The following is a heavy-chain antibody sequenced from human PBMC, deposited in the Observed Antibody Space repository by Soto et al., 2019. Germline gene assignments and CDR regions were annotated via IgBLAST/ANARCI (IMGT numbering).Heavy chain of an antibody. D-gene: IGHD2-2*01. V-gene: IGHV3-30-3*01. CDR3: ARERGNIVVVPAAKGGMDV. Sequence: GVSLRLSCAASGFTFSSYAMHWVRQAPGKGLEWVAVISYDGSNKYYADSVKGRFTISRDNSKNTLYLQMNSLRAEDTAVYYCARERGNIVVVPAAKGGMDVWGQGTTVTVSS. CDR2: ISYDGSNK. CDR1: GFTFSSYA. J-gene: IGHJ6*02.